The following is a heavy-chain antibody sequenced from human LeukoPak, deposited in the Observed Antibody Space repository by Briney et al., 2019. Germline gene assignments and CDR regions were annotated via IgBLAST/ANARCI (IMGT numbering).Heavy chain of an antibody. V-gene: IGHV3-30*02. CDR1: GFPFSDYV. CDR2: IRYDGNNK. CDR3: AKDLMRDRWFGES. D-gene: IGHD3-10*01. J-gene: IGHJ5*02. Sequence: GGSLRLSCAASGFPFSDYVMHWVRQAPGKGLEWVAVIRYDGNNKYYADSVKGRFTISRDNSRNTLYLQMNSLRLEDTAVYYCAKDLMRDRWFGESWGQGTLVTVSS.